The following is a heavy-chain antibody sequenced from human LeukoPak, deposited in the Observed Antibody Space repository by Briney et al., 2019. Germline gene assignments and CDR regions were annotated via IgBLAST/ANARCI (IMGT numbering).Heavy chain of an antibody. Sequence: KSSETLSLTCAVYGGSFSGYYWSWIRQPPGKGLEWIGEINHSGSTNYNPSLKSRVTISVDTSKNQFSLKLSSVTAADTAVYYCARVYFGYWGQGTLVTVSS. J-gene: IGHJ4*02. CDR2: INHSGST. CDR1: GGSFSGYY. CDR3: ARVYFGY. V-gene: IGHV4-34*01.